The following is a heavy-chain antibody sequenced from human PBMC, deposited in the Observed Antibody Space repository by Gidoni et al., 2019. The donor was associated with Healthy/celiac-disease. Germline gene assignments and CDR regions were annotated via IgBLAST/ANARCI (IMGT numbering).Heavy chain of an antibody. D-gene: IGHD5-12*01. CDR1: GFTLDDYA. Sequence: EVQLVESGGGLVQPGGSRRLSCAASGFTLDDYAMHWVRQAPGKGLELVSGISWNRGSIGYADSVKGRFTISRDNAKNSLYLQMNSLRAEDTALYYCARLVATTPDYYYYYY. CDR2: ISWNRGSI. V-gene: IGHV3-9*01. J-gene: IGHJ6*03. CDR3: ARLVATTPDYYYYYY.